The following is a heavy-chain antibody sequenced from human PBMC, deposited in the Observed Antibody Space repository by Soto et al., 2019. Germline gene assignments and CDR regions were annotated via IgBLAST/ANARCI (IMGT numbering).Heavy chain of an antibody. V-gene: IGHV4-39*01. D-gene: IGHD3-10*01. J-gene: IGHJ4*02. Sequence: SETLSLTCTVSGDSMSSSNWWNWVRQPPGKGLEWIGSIYYSGNTYYNPSLKSRVTISVDTAKNQFSLKLSSVTAADTAVYYCARQYYFGSGSYYNWPFDFWGQGTLVTVSS. CDR2: IYYSGNT. CDR1: GDSMSSSNW. CDR3: ARQYYFGSGSYYNWPFDF.